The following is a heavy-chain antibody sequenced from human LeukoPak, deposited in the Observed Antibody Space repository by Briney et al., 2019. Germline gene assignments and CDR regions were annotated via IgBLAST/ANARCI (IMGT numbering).Heavy chain of an antibody. Sequence: GGSLRLSCAASGFTFSSYWMHWVRQAPGKGLVWVSRTNSDGSSTSYADSVKGRFTISRDNAKNTLYLQMNSLRAEDTAVYYCARDEQYYDFWSGYYHNLFDYWGQGTLVTVSS. D-gene: IGHD3-3*01. J-gene: IGHJ4*02. CDR3: ARDEQYYDFWSGYYHNLFDY. V-gene: IGHV3-74*01. CDR1: GFTFSSYW. CDR2: TNSDGSST.